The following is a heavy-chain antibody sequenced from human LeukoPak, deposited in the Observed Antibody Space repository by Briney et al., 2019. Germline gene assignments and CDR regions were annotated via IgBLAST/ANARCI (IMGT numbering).Heavy chain of an antibody. CDR3: AGGIAVTGFDY. J-gene: IGHJ4*02. CDR1: GYSFTNYW. D-gene: IGHD6-19*01. V-gene: IGHV5-51*01. CDR2: IYPGDSDT. Sequence: GEPLKISCKGSGYSFTNYWIGWVRQMPGKGLEWMGIIYPGDSDTRYSPSFQGQVTISADKSISTAYLQWSSLKASDTAMYFCAGGIAVTGFDYWGQGALVTVSS.